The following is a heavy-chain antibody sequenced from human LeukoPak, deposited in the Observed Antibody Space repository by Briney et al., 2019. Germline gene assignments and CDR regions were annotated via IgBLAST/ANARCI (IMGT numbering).Heavy chain of an antibody. J-gene: IGHJ6*03. CDR1: GGSISSHY. Sequence: PSEALSLTCTVSGGSISSHYWSWIRQPPGKGLEWIGYIYYSGSTNYNPPLKSRVTISVDTSKNQFSLKLSSVTAADTAVYYCARETYYYDSSGYNQFMDVWGKGTTVTVSS. D-gene: IGHD3-22*01. CDR2: IYYSGST. CDR3: ARETYYYDSSGYNQFMDV. V-gene: IGHV4-59*11.